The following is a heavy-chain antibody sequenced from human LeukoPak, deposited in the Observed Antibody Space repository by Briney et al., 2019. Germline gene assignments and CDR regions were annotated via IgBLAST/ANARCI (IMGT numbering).Heavy chain of an antibody. Sequence: SETLSLTCAVYGGSFSGYYWSWIRQPPGKGLEWIGEINHSGSTNYNPSLKSRVTISVDTSKNQFSLKLSSVTAADTAVYYCARDLSRTSRFFDYWGQGTLVTVSS. V-gene: IGHV4-34*01. CDR2: INHSGST. CDR3: ARDLSRTSRFFDY. D-gene: IGHD2-2*01. CDR1: GGSFSGYY. J-gene: IGHJ4*02.